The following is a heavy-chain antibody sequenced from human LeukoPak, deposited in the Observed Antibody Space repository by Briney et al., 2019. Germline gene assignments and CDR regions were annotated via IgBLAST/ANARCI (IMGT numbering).Heavy chain of an antibody. V-gene: IGHV3-30*02. Sequence: GGSLRLSCAASGFTFSSYGMHWVRQAPGKGLDWVAFIRYDCRSRYYADSLKGRFTISRDNSQNTLYLQMNSLRNEDTAVYYCARGSRAIVATKFARGRYMDVWGKGTTVTVSS. CDR2: IRYDCRSR. D-gene: IGHD5-12*01. CDR3: ARGSRAIVATKFARGRYMDV. CDR1: GFTFSSYG. J-gene: IGHJ6*03.